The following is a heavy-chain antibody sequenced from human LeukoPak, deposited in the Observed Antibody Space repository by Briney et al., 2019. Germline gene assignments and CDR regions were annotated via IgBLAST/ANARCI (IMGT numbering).Heavy chain of an antibody. V-gene: IGHV4-34*01. CDR1: GGSFSGYY. CDR2: INHSGST. J-gene: IGHJ6*02. D-gene: IGHD3-10*01. Sequence: PSETLSLTCAVYGGSFSGYYWSWIRQPPGKGLEWIGEINHSGSTNYNPSLKSRVTISVDTSKNQFPLKLSSVTAADTAVYYCARGRRSNSITMVRGVIITPGGGYYYGMDVWGQGTTVTVSS. CDR3: ARGRRSNSITMVRGVIITPGGGYYYGMDV.